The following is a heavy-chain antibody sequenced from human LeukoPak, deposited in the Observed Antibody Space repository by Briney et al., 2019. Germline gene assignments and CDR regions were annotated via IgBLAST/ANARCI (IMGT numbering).Heavy chain of an antibody. CDR3: ARENYGDYYYYYYMDV. CDR1: GDSVSSDLCY. CDR2: IYYGGNR. J-gene: IGHJ6*03. D-gene: IGHD4-17*01. V-gene: IGHV4-39*07. Sequence: SETLSLTCTVSGDSVSSDLCYWGWIRQPPGKGLEWIGNIYYGGNRYYNPSLKSRVTMSVDTSKNQFSLKLSSVTAADTAVYYCARENYGDYYYYYYMDVWGKGTTVTVSS.